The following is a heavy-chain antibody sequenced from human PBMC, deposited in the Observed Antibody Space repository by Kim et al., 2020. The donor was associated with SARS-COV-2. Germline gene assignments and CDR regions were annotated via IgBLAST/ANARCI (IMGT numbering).Heavy chain of an antibody. V-gene: IGHV3-23*01. Sequence: GGSLRLSCAASGLTFSSYAMSWVRQAPGKGLEWVSAISGSGGSTYYADSVKGRFTISRDNSKNTLYLQMNSLRAEDTAVYYCAKALVQGSYDYYYYYGMDVWGQGTTVTVSS. CDR3: AKALVQGSYDYYYYYGMDV. D-gene: IGHD1-26*01. CDR1: GLTFSSYA. CDR2: ISGSGGST. J-gene: IGHJ6*02.